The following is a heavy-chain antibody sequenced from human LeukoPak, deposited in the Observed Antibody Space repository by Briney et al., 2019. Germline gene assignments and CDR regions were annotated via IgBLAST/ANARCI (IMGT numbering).Heavy chain of an antibody. CDR1: GFSFNTYW. D-gene: IGHD6-19*01. Sequence: PGGSLRLSCAASGFSFNTYWMSWARQAPGEGLEWVANIKQDGSEEDYVDSVKGRFTISRDNAKNSLYLQMNSLRAEDTAVYYCARDRYSSDWQFFDYWGQGTLVTVSS. CDR3: ARDRYSSDWQFFDY. V-gene: IGHV3-7*01. CDR2: IKQDGSEE. J-gene: IGHJ4*02.